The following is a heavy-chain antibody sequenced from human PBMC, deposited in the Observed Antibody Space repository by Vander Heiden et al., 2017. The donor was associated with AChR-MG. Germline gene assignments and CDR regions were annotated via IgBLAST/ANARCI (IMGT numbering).Heavy chain of an antibody. CDR2: ISGSGGTT. J-gene: IGHJ4*02. CDR1: GFTFSSYA. D-gene: IGHD6-13*01. Sequence: EVQLLESGGGLAQPGGSLRLSCAASGFTFSSYAMLWVRPAPGKGLEWVSDISGSGGTTYYADSVKGRFTVSRDNSKNTLYLQMNSLRAEDTAVYYCARQTALAAAGTGYYFDYWGQGTLVTVSS. V-gene: IGHV3-23*01. CDR3: ARQTALAAAGTGYYFDY.